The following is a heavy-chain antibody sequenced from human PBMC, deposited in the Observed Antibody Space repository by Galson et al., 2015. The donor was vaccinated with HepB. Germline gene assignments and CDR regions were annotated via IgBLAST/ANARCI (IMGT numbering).Heavy chain of an antibody. CDR1: GFTFRNYA. V-gene: IGHV3-23*01. D-gene: IGHD4-17*01. CDR3: AKGGHDDYGGG. CDR2: LSASGDYS. Sequence: SLRLSCAASGFTFRNYAMNWVRLPPGKGLEWVSALSASGDYSIYADSVKGRFIVSRDNSHNTLYLQMDRLRAEDTAAYYCAKGGHDDYGGGWGQGTLVTVSS. J-gene: IGHJ4*02.